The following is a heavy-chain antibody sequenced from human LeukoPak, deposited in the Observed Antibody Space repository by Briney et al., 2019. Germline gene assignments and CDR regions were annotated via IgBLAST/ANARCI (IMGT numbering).Heavy chain of an antibody. CDR2: INHSGST. CDR1: GGSFSGYY. J-gene: IGHJ4*02. V-gene: IGHV4-34*01. Sequence: SETLSLTCAVYGGSFSGYYWSWIRQPPGKGLEWIGEINHSGSTNYNPSLKSRVTISVDTSRNQFSLKLSSVTAADTAVYYCATSNYYDSSGYYYFDYWGQGTLVTVSS. D-gene: IGHD3-22*01. CDR3: ATSNYYDSSGYYYFDY.